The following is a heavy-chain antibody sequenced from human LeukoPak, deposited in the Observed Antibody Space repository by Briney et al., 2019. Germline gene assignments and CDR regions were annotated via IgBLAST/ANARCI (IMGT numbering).Heavy chain of an antibody. CDR3: ARQARDYYDSSDFDY. Sequence: LGASLQISCKGSGYSFTSYWIGWVRQMPGKCLEWMGIIYPGDSDTRYSPSFQGQVTISADKSISTAYLQWSSLKASDTAMYYCARQARDYYDSSDFDYWGQGTLVTVSS. J-gene: IGHJ4*02. CDR1: GYSFTSYW. V-gene: IGHV5-51*01. CDR2: IYPGDSDT. D-gene: IGHD3-22*01.